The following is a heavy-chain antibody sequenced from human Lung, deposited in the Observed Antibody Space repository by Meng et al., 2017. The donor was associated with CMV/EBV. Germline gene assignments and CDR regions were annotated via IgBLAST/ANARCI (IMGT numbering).Heavy chain of an antibody. Sequence: SETLSLTCTVSGHPITTYYWSWIRQPPGKGLEWIGYIYYSGSTNYNPSLRSRVSISVDTSKNQFSLELSSVTAADTAIYYCARERAAIGYYYYVMDVWGHGTTVTVSS. V-gene: IGHV4-59*01. D-gene: IGHD2-2*01. CDR2: IYYSGST. CDR3: ARERAAIGYYYYVMDV. CDR1: GHPITTYY. J-gene: IGHJ6*02.